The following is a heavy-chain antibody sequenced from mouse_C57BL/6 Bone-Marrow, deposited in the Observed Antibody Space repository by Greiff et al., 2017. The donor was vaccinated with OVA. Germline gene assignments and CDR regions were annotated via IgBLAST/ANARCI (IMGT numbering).Heavy chain of an antibody. CDR1: GYTFTRYW. CDR3: ARWGTAQAKGRYAMDY. Sequence: QVQLQQPGAELVRPGTSVKLSCKASGYTFTRYWMHWVKQRPGQGLEWIGVIDPSDSYTNYNQKFKGKATLTVDTSSSTAYMQLSSLTSEDSAVYYCARWGTAQAKGRYAMDYWGQGTSVTVSS. CDR2: IDPSDSYT. D-gene: IGHD3-2*02. J-gene: IGHJ4*01. V-gene: IGHV1-59*01.